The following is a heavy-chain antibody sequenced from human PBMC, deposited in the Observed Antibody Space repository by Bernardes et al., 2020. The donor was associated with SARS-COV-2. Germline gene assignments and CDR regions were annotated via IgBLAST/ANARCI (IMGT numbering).Heavy chain of an antibody. V-gene: IGHV3-74*01. CDR3: ARAGEMATIIVH. CDR2: INSDESST. CDR1: GFSFSRYW. J-gene: IGHJ5*02. D-gene: IGHD5-12*01. Sequence: GGSLRLSCAASGFSFSRYWMHWVRQAPGKGLVWVSRINSDESSTIYADSVKGRFTISRDNAKNTLYLQMNSLRVEDTAVYYCARAGEMATIIVHWGQGTLVTVSS.